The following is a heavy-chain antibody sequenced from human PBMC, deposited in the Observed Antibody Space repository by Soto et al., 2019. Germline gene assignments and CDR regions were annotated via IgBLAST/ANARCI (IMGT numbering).Heavy chain of an antibody. CDR1: GDSFNTFA. CDR3: ARPYYDSSGYYLWYFDY. V-gene: IGHV1-69*06. CDR2: IIPNFDTP. J-gene: IGHJ4*02. Sequence: QVQLVQSGAEVKKPGSSVKLSCKASGDSFNTFAVTWVRQAPGQVLEWMGGIIPNFDTPNYAQKFQGRVTIIADKSTSTPYMELSSLRSEDTAVYYFARPYYDSSGYYLWYFDYWGQGTLVTVSS. D-gene: IGHD3-22*01.